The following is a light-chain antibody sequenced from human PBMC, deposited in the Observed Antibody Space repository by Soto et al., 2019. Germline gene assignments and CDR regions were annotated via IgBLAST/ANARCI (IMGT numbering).Light chain of an antibody. Sequence: EILITQSRAILSVSTGEGASLSCRASENVRTKVGWYQQKAGQAPRLLIYGASTRATGVPDRFSGSGSGTQFTLTISRLQSKDSAVYYCQQYNTWPAEITFGQGTRLEI. CDR1: ENVRTK. CDR2: GAS. J-gene: IGKJ5*01. CDR3: QQYNTWPAEIT. V-gene: IGKV3-15*01.